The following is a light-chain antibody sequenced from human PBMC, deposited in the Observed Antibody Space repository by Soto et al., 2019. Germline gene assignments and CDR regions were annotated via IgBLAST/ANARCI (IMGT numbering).Light chain of an antibody. V-gene: IGLV2-14*03. CDR1: SSDVGGYNH. Sequence: QSVLTQPASVSGSPGQSITISCTGTSSDVGGYNHVSWYQQHPGKAPKLMIYDVSNRPSGVSNRFFGSKSDNTASLTISGLQAEDEADYYCTSYASSSTYVFGTGTKV. J-gene: IGLJ1*01. CDR2: DVS. CDR3: TSYASSSTYV.